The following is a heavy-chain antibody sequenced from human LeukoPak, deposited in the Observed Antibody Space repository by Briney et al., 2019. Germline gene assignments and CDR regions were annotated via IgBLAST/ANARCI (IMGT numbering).Heavy chain of an antibody. V-gene: IGHV4-4*02. J-gene: IGHJ4*02. Sequence: SETLSLTCTVSSDSIFTSNWWSWVRQPPGKGLEWIGQIFHSGSTSYSPCLKSRVTISMDKSKNQISLRLTSVTAADTAVYYCARSPTKRVPEDYWGQGTLVTVSS. CDR2: IFHSGST. CDR1: SDSIFTSNW. D-gene: IGHD2-2*01. CDR3: ARSPTKRVPEDY.